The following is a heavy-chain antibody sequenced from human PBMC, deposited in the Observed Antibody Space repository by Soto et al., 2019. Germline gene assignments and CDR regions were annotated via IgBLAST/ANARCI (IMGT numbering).Heavy chain of an antibody. CDR1: GYSFTSYW. D-gene: IGHD3-10*01. CDR3: AEGSGSYYYYGMDV. V-gene: IGHV5-10-1*01. CDR2: IDPSDSYT. Sequence: LGESLKISCKGSGYSFTSYWISWVRQMPGKGLEWMGRIDPSDSYTNYSPSFQGHVTISADKSISTAYLQWSSLKASDTAMYYCAEGSGSYYYYGMDVWGQGTTVTVSS. J-gene: IGHJ6*02.